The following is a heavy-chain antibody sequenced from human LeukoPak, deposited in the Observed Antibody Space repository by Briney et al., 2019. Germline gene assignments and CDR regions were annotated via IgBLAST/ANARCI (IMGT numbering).Heavy chain of an antibody. CDR2: VSSSSTTI. Sequence: GGSLRLSCVASGFTFSTFGMNWVRQAPGKGLEWVSYVSSSSTTIYYADSVKGRFTISRDDAKSSLYLQMNSLRAEDTAVYYCARGISGYDFYYFYYMDVWGKGTTVTVSS. J-gene: IGHJ6*03. CDR3: ARGISGYDFYYFYYMDV. CDR1: GFTFSTFG. D-gene: IGHD5-12*01. V-gene: IGHV3-48*01.